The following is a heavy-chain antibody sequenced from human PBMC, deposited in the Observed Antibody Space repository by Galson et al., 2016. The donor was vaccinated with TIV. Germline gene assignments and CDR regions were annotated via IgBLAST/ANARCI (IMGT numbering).Heavy chain of an antibody. CDR2: IYPGDSDT. D-gene: IGHD2-21*01. V-gene: IGHV5-51*01. J-gene: IGHJ3*02. CDR3: APGPHLVIDEFHI. Sequence: QSGAEVKKPGESLKISCEGSGSKFTPYWIAWVRQMPGKGLEWMGAIYPGDSDTKYSPSFQGQVTISADKSITTASLQWSSLKASDTAMYYCAPGPHLVIDEFHIWGEGTMVTVS. CDR1: GSKFTPYW.